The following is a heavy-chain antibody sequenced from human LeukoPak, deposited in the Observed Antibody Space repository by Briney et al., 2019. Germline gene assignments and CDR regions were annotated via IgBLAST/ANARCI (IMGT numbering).Heavy chain of an antibody. D-gene: IGHD6-13*01. CDR1: GFTVSSNY. CDR2: IYSGGST. Sequence: GGSLRLSCAASGFTVSSNYMSWVRQAPGKGLEWVSVIYSGGSTYYADSVKGRFTISRDNSKNTLYLQMNSLRAEDTAVYYCARGGQQLVVFSRGAQGTRVTVPS. CDR3: ARGGQQLVVFSR. V-gene: IGHV3-53*01. J-gene: IGHJ4*02.